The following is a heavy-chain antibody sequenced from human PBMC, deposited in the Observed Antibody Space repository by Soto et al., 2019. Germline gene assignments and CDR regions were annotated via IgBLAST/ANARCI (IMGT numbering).Heavy chain of an antibody. V-gene: IGHV3-33*01. Sequence: QVQLVESGGGVVQPGRSLKLSCAASGFTFSHYGMHWVLQAPGRGLEWVAVICYDGSRKEYAASLKGRFSISRDNSQNTIYLQRNSLRVEATAMYYSVREEGDNDGTWYDLWGQGTLVTVSA. J-gene: IGHJ5*02. D-gene: IGHD1-1*01. CDR3: VREEGDNDGTWYDL. CDR2: ICYDGSRK. CDR1: GFTFSHYG.